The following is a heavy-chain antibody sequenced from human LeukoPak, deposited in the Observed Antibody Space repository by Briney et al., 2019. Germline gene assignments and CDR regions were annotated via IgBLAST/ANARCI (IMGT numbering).Heavy chain of an antibody. D-gene: IGHD1-1*01. Sequence: GGSLRLSCTASGFSFSTYSMNWVRQAPGKGLEWVSYIVGSSSSIYYADSVKGRFTISRDNAKNSLYLQMDSLRAEDTAVYYCATDSPETAAFDYWGQGTLVTVSS. V-gene: IGHV3-48*04. CDR3: ATDSPETAAFDY. J-gene: IGHJ4*02. CDR1: GFSFSTYS. CDR2: IVGSSSSI.